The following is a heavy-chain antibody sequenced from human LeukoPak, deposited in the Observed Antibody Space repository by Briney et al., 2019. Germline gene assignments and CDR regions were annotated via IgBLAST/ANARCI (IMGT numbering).Heavy chain of an antibody. D-gene: IGHD3-3*01. CDR1: GGSISSSSYY. CDR2: IYYSGST. V-gene: IGHV4-39*01. J-gene: IGHJ3*02. CDR3: ASSRLRFLEWLSPDDAFDI. Sequence: SETLSLTCTVSGGSISSSSYYWGWIRQPPGKGLEWIGSIYYSGSTYYNPSLKSRVTISVDTSKNQFSLKLSSVTVADTAVYYCASSRLRFLEWLSPDDAFDIWGQGTMVTVSS.